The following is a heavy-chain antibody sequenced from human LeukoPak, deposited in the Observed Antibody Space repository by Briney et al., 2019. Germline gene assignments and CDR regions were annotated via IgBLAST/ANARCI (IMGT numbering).Heavy chain of an antibody. D-gene: IGHD3-22*01. CDR2: MNAKSGHT. CDR3: ARGMFDNSGHYYSFYYALDV. J-gene: IGHJ6*02. V-gene: IGHV1-8*02. CDR1: GYTFTGYY. Sequence: ASVKVSCKASGYTFTGYYMHWVRQSPGQGTEWMGWMNAKSGHTGYAQNLEGRVTMTRDTSTNTAYMELRGLRSEDTAAYFCARGMFDNSGHYYSFYYALDVWGQGTTVTVSS.